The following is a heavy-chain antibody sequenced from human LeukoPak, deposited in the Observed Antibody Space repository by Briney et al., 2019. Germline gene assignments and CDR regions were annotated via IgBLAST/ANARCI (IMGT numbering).Heavy chain of an antibody. J-gene: IGHJ4*02. Sequence: GGSLRLSCAASGFTFSSYAMHWVRQAPGKGLEWVAVISYDGSNKYYADSVKGRFTISRDNSKNTLYLQMNSLRAEDTAVYYCARDRYSGLDFDYWGQGTLVTVSS. V-gene: IGHV3-30*04. CDR3: ARDRYSGLDFDY. D-gene: IGHD1-26*01. CDR1: GFTFSSYA. CDR2: ISYDGSNK.